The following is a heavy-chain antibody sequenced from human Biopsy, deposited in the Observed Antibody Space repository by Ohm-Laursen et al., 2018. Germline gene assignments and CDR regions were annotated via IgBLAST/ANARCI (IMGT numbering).Heavy chain of an antibody. D-gene: IGHD2-15*01. CDR1: GYTFTGQY. Sequence: ASVKVSCKASGYTFTGQYLHWVRQVPGQGLEWMGGINPRSGTTKFAQDFQGRVTMTRDTSITTAYMELRRLRSDDTAVYYCAKGQDLRGGAEYFQHWGQGALVTVSS. V-gene: IGHV1-2*02. CDR2: INPRSGTT. CDR3: AKGQDLRGGAEYFQH. J-gene: IGHJ1*01.